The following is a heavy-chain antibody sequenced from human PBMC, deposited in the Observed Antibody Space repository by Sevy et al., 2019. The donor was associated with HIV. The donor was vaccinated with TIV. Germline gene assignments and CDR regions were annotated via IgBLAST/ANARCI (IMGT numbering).Heavy chain of an antibody. CDR1: GSTLPRLS. V-gene: IGHV1-24*01. Sequence: ASVKVACKDTGSTLPRLSMHWVRQAPGKGLEWMASFDPEDGKTVYAQKFQGRVTMTEDTSTDTAYMGQSSLRSEDTAVYYCATTKDYYDNSGDPFDYWGQGTLVTVSS. CDR3: ATTKDYYDNSGDPFDY. D-gene: IGHD3-22*01. J-gene: IGHJ4*02. CDR2: FDPEDGKT.